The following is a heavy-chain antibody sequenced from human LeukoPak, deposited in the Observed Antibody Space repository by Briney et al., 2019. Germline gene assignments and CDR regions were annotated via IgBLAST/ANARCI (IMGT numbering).Heavy chain of an antibody. V-gene: IGHV3-33*06. CDR3: AKETRWSSSYYFDY. CDR1: GFTFSSYG. J-gene: IGHJ4*02. CDR2: IWYDGSNK. D-gene: IGHD6-13*01. Sequence: GGSLRLSCAASGFTFSSYGMHWVRQAPGKGLEWVAVIWYDGSNKYYADSVKGRFTISRDNSKNTLYLQMKSLRVEDTAVYYCAKETRWSSSYYFDYWGQGTLVTVSS.